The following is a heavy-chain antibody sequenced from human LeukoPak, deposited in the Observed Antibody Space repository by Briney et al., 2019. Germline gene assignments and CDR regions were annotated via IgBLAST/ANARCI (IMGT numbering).Heavy chain of an antibody. V-gene: IGHV7-4-1*02. CDR1: GYTFTSNG. D-gene: IGHD2-8*01. Sequence: ASVKVSCKASGYTFTSNGLGWVRQAPGQGLEWMEWINTNTGNPTYAQGFTGRFVFSLDTSDNTPYLQISSLQAEDTAVYYCASFFCTSALCYYLDYWGQGTLVTVSS. J-gene: IGHJ4*02. CDR2: INTNTGNP. CDR3: ASFFCTSALCYYLDY.